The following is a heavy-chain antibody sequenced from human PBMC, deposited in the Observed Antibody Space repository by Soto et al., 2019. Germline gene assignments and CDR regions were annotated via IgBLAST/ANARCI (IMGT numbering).Heavy chain of an antibody. V-gene: IGHV2-5*01. CDR1: GFSLSTSGVG. D-gene: IGHD6-13*01. CDR2: IYCNDDK. CDR3: TLRQDTSRGPIY. Sequence: SGPTLVNPTQTLTLTCTFSGFSLSTSGVGVGWIRQPPGKALEWLALIYCNDDKRYSPSLKSRLTITQDTSKNQVVLTMTNMDPVDTATYYCTLRQDTSRGPIYWGHGIMVTVSS. J-gene: IGHJ4*01.